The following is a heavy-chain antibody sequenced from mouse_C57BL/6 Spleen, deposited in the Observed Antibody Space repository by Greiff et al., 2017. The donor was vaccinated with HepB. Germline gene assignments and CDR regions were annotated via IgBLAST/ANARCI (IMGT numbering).Heavy chain of an antibody. J-gene: IGHJ2*01. CDR3: ASLYDYDFFDY. Sequence: EVQLVESGPGLVKPSQSLSLTCSVTGYSITSGYYWNWIRQFPGNKLEWMGYISYDGSNNYNPSLKNRISITRDTSKNQFFLKLNSVTTEDTATYYCASLYDYDFFDYWGQGTTLTVSS. V-gene: IGHV3-6*01. D-gene: IGHD2-4*01. CDR2: ISYDGSN. CDR1: GYSITSGYY.